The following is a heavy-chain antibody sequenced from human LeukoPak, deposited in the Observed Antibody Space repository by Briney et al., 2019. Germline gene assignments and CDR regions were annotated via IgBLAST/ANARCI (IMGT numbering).Heavy chain of an antibody. D-gene: IGHD1-26*01. CDR2: ISWNSGSI. CDR3: ARDLMGWDLHYFDY. CDR1: GFTFSSFA. Sequence: GGSLRLSCAASGFTFSSFAINWVRQAPGKGLEWVSGISWNSGSIGYADSVKGRFTISRDNAKNSLYLQMNSLRAEDTAVYYCARDLMGWDLHYFDYWGQGTLVTVSS. J-gene: IGHJ4*02. V-gene: IGHV3-9*01.